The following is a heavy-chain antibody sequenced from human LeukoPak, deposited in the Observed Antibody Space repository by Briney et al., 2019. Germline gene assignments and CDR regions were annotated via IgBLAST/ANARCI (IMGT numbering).Heavy chain of an antibody. CDR1: GFTFSSYG. D-gene: IGHD3-22*01. Sequence: GGSLRLSCAASGFTFSSYGMSWVRQAPGKGLEWVANIKQDGSEKYYVDSVKGRFTISRDNAKNSLYLQMNSLRAEDTAVYYCARWRHYYDSSGYYYYYCYMDVWGKGTTVTISS. J-gene: IGHJ6*03. V-gene: IGHV3-7*01. CDR3: ARWRHYYDSSGYYYYYCYMDV. CDR2: IKQDGSEK.